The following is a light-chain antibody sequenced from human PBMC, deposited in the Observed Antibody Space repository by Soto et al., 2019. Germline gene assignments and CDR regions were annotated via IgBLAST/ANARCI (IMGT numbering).Light chain of an antibody. CDR3: SSYTSTSTRVL. Sequence: QSALTQPASVSGSPGQSITISCTGTSSDVGGYNFVSWYQQHPGKAPKLMIYEVSDRPSGVSNRFSGSKSGNTASLTISGLQAEDEADYYCSSYTSTSTRVLFGGGTTLTVL. V-gene: IGLV2-14*01. CDR1: SSDVGGYNF. CDR2: EVS. J-gene: IGLJ2*01.